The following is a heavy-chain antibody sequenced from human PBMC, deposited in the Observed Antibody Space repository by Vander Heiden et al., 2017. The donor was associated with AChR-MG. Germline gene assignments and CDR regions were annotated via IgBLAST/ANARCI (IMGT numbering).Heavy chain of an antibody. CDR1: GGSISRGGSY. J-gene: IGHJ6*02. V-gene: IGHV4-31*03. Sequence: QVQLQESGPGLVQPSPTLSLPCTVSGGSISRGGSYWTRIRQHPGKGLEWIGYIYYSVSTYYNPSLKSRVTRSVDTSKNQFSLKLSSVTAADTSVYYCARGSYYYDSSGYYGTYYYYGMDVWGQGTTVTVSS. CDR2: IYYSVST. D-gene: IGHD3-22*01. CDR3: ARGSYYYDSSGYYGTYYYYGMDV.